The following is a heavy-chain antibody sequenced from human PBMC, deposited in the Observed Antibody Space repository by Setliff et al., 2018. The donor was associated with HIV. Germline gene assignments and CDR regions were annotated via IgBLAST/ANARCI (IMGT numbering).Heavy chain of an antibody. CDR1: GVPIDKNY. V-gene: IGHV4-4*07. D-gene: IGHD2-8*01. CDR3: AKDAGVTGGLYRYYIDA. J-gene: IGHJ6*03. CDR2: VYMSGKT. Sequence: PSETLSLTCTVSGVPIDKNYWSWVRRPPGKGLEWIGRVYMSGKTNYSPSLKSRVTMSADTSKNQVSLKLTSVTAADTAVYYCAKDAGVTGGLYRYYIDAWGNGATVTVSS.